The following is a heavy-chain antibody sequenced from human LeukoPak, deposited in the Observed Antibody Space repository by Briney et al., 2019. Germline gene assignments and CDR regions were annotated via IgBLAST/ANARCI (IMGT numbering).Heavy chain of an antibody. Sequence: GGSLRLSCAASAFVFSNYNMNWVRQAPGKGLEWISYISHSSSAMYYADSVKGRFTISRDNAKNSLFLQMSSLRAEDTALYYCARGTVTQDWYFDLWGRGTLVTVSS. CDR2: ISHSSSAM. V-gene: IGHV3-48*01. J-gene: IGHJ2*01. CDR1: AFVFSNYN. D-gene: IGHD4-17*01. CDR3: ARGTVTQDWYFDL.